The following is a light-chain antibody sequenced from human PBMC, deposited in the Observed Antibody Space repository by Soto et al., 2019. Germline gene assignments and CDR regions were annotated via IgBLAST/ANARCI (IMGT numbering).Light chain of an antibody. CDR3: QQRYNWPLT. CDR1: QTLSTY. Sequence: EIVLTQSPATLSLSPGDRATLSCRASQTLSTYVAWYQQKPGQAPRLLIYDASNRATGILARFSGSGSGADFTLTISSLEPEVFAVYYCQQRYNWPLTFGQGTKVEI. V-gene: IGKV3-11*01. CDR2: DAS. J-gene: IGKJ1*01.